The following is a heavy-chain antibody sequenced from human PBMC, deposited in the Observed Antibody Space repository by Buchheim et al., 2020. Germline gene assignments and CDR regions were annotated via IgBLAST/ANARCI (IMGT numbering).Heavy chain of an antibody. CDR2: INPSDGTT. CDR1: GYTFTSYY. Sequence: QVQLVQSGAELKKPGASVKVSCKASGYTFTSYYMHCVRQAPGQGLEWMGIINPSDGTTSYAQKFQGRVTLTRDTSTRTVYMELSNLRSEDTAVYYCARAVRSDYGSGSFYRDSWGQGTL. CDR3: ARAVRSDYGSGSFYRDS. D-gene: IGHD3-10*01. J-gene: IGHJ4*02. V-gene: IGHV1-46*01.